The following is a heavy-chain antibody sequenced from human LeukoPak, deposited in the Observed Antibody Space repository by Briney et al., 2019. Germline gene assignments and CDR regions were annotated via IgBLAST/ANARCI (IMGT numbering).Heavy chain of an antibody. CDR2: IYTSGST. Sequence: SETLSLTCTVSGGSISSYYWSWLRQPAGKGLEWIGRIYTSGSTNYNPSLKSRVTMSVDTSKNQFSLKLSSVTAADTAVYYCARSGIAVAGTADAFDIWGQGTMVTVSS. D-gene: IGHD6-19*01. J-gene: IGHJ3*02. V-gene: IGHV4-4*07. CDR3: ARSGIAVAGTADAFDI. CDR1: GGSISSYY.